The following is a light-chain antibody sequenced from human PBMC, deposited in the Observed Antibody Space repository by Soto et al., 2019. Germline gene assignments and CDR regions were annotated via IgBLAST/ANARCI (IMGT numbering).Light chain of an antibody. CDR2: RAS. CDR1: QTISNW. CDR3: QQYNNWPQT. J-gene: IGKJ1*01. V-gene: IGKV1-5*01. Sequence: DIRMTQSPSTLSASVGDAVTITCRASQTISNWLAWYQQKPGKAPNLLIYRASSLESGVPSRFSGSGSGTEFTLTITSLQSEDFAVYYCQQYNNWPQTFGQGTKVDIK.